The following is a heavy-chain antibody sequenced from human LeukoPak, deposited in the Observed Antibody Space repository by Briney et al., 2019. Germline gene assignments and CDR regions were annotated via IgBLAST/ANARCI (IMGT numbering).Heavy chain of an antibody. Sequence: PSETLSLTCTVSGGSISSYYWSWIRQPPGKGLEWIGYIYYSGSTNYNPSLKSRVTISVDTSKNQFSLKLSSVTAADTAVYYCARDKGGDYDSDCWGQGTLVTVSS. V-gene: IGHV4-59*12. D-gene: IGHD4-17*01. CDR3: ARDKGGDYDSDC. CDR1: GGSISSYY. CDR2: IYYSGST. J-gene: IGHJ4*02.